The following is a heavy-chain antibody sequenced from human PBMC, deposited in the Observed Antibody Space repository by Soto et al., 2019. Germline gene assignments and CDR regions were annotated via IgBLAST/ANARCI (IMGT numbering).Heavy chain of an antibody. Sequence: PSETLSLTCTVSGVSISSSSYYWGWIRQPPGKGLEWIGSIYYSGSTYYNPSLKSRVTISVDTSKNQFSLKLSSVTAADTAVYYCARQEGRITMVRGVIYVWGKGTTVTVSS. CDR1: GVSISSSSYY. V-gene: IGHV4-39*01. CDR2: IYYSGST. D-gene: IGHD3-10*01. CDR3: ARQEGRITMVRGVIYV. J-gene: IGHJ6*04.